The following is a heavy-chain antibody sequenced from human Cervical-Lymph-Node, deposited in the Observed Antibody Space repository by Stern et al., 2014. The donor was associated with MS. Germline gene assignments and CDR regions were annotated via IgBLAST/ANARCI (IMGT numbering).Heavy chain of an antibody. J-gene: IGHJ4*02. CDR1: GYTFTDYY. CDR2: INPATGAT. V-gene: IGHV1-2*02. D-gene: IGHD4-11*01. Sequence: VQLVESGTDVKKPGASAKVSCEASGYTFTDYYIHWVRQAPGQGLEWMGWINPATGATTYAQNFQGRVTMTRDTSIPTAYMILSRLSSDDTAVYYCARDLADYRYYFDSWGPGTLVTVSS. CDR3: ARDLADYRYYFDS.